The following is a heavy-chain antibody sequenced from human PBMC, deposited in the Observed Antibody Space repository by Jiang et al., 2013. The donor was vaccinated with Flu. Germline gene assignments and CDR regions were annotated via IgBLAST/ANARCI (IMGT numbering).Heavy chain of an antibody. CDR3: ARQRVYYDSSGYLQT. J-gene: IGHJ4*02. V-gene: IGHV4-39*07. Sequence: GPGLVKSSETLSLTCTVSGGSISSSNYYWGWTRQPPGKGLEWIGSIYYSGNTYYNPSLQSRVTMSVDTSKNQFSLKLRSVTAADTAVYYCARQRVYYDSSGYLQTWGQGTLVTVSS. CDR2: IYYSGNT. CDR1: GGSISSSNYY. D-gene: IGHD3-22*01.